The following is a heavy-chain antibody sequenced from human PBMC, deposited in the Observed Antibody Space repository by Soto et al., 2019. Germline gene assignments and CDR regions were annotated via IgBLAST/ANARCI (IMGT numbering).Heavy chain of an antibody. V-gene: IGHV1-3*01. J-gene: IGHJ4*02. CDR2: INAGNGNT. CDR3: PRATSWFVTDY. Sequence: QVQLVQSGAEVKKPGASVKVSCKASGYTFTSYAMHWVRQAPGQRLEWMGWINAGNGNTKYSQKFQGRVTITRDTSASTAYMELSSLRSEDTAVYYCPRATSWFVTDYWGQGTLVTVSS. CDR1: GYTFTSYA. D-gene: IGHD2-2*01.